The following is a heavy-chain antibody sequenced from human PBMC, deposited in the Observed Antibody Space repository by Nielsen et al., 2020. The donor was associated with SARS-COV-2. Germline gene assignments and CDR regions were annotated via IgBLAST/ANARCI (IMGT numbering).Heavy chain of an antibody. CDR1: GFTFGDYA. J-gene: IGHJ5*02. CDR3: TRVNEVDTAKGWFDP. V-gene: IGHV3-49*04. D-gene: IGHD5-18*01. Sequence: GGSLRLSCTASGFTFGDYAMSWVRQAPGKGLEWVGFIRSKAYGGTTEYAASVKGRFTISRDDSKSIAYLQMNSLKTEDTAVYYCTRVNEVDTAKGWFDPWGQGTLVTVSS. CDR2: IRSKAYGGTT.